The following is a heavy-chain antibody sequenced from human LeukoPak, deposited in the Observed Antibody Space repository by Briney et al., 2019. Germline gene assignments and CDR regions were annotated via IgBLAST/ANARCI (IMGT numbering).Heavy chain of an antibody. CDR2: IKSKPDGGTT. D-gene: IGHD3-22*01. V-gene: IGHV3-15*01. CDR3: TTAGFMSSAAFDF. Sequence: GGSLRLSCAASGFTFSNAWMSWVRQAPGKGLEGVGHIKSKPDGGTTDYGAPVKGRFTISRDDSKNTLYLQMNSLKIEDTAVHYCTTAGFMSSAAFDFWGQGTMVTVSS. J-gene: IGHJ3*01. CDR1: GFTFSNAW.